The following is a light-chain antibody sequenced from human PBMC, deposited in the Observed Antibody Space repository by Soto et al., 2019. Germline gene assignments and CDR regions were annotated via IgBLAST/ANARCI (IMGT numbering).Light chain of an antibody. Sequence: DIQMTQSPSSLSASVGDRVTITCRASQSISNYLNWYQQKPGKAPKLLMYAASSLQSGVPSRFSGSGSGTDFTLTISSLQPEDFATYYCQQSYSTPRYTFGQGTKLEIK. J-gene: IGKJ2*01. CDR2: AAS. CDR1: QSISNY. V-gene: IGKV1-39*01. CDR3: QQSYSTPRYT.